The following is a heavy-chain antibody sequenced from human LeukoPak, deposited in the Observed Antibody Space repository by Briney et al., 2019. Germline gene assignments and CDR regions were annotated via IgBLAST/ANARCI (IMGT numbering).Heavy chain of an antibody. CDR2: IYTSGST. V-gene: IGHV4-4*09. D-gene: IGHD2-2*01. J-gene: IGHJ4*02. Sequence: SETPSLTCPVFGGSISRYYWGWIRQPPREGLGWIGYIYTSGSTNCNPSLKSRVTISVDTSKNQFSLKLSSVTAADTAVYYCAGGFPCSSTSCSDYWGQGTLVTVSS. CDR3: AGGFPCSSTSCSDY. CDR1: GGSISRYY.